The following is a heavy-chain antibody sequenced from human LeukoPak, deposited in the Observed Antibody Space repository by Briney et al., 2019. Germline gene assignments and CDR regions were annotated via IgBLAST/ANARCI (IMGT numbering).Heavy chain of an antibody. D-gene: IGHD4-11*01. Sequence: ASVKVSCKTSGYTFTGYFIHWVRQAPGKGLEWMGWINPHSGATKYAQKFQGWVTMTRDTSISTAYMELSRLKSDDTAVYYCARRPAATVVVRWFDPWGQGTLVTVSS. J-gene: IGHJ5*02. V-gene: IGHV1-2*04. CDR1: GYTFTGYF. CDR2: INPHSGAT. CDR3: ARRPAATVVVRWFDP.